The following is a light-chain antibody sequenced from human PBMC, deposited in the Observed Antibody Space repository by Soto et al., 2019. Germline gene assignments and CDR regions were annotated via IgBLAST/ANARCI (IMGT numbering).Light chain of an antibody. CDR3: SSYAGSNNFV. Sequence: QSVLTQPPSASGSPGQSVTISCTGTSSDIGAYIYVSWYQQHPGKAPKLMIYEVSRRPSRVPERFSGYKSGNTASLTVSGLQADDEAHYYCSSYAGSNNFVFGTGTKVTVL. J-gene: IGLJ1*01. V-gene: IGLV2-8*01. CDR2: EVS. CDR1: SSDIGAYIY.